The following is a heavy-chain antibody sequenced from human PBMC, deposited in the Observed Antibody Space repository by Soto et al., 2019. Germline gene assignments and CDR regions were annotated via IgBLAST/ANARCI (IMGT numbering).Heavy chain of an antibody. D-gene: IGHD6-13*01. Sequence: QVQLVESGGGVVQPGRSLRLSCAASGFTFSGYGMHWVRQAPGKGLEWVAVISYGGSNKYYADSVKGRFSISRDDSQNTLYLQMNSLRAEDTAVYYCAKDQAVAAARMAFDIWGQGTMVTVSS. CDR3: AKDQAVAAARMAFDI. V-gene: IGHV3-30*18. J-gene: IGHJ3*02. CDR2: ISYGGSNK. CDR1: GFTFSGYG.